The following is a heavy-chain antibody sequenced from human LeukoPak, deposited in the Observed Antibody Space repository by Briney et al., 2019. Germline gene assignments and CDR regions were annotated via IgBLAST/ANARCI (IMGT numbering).Heavy chain of an antibody. D-gene: IGHD3-10*01. CDR3: VRDQGATLVGGVTPHLDY. Sequence: GGSLRLSCAASGFTFSSYAMRWVRQAPGKGLEWVAIISYDGSDNYSADSVKGGFTISRDNSKNTLYLQMNSLRPGDTAVYYCVRDQGATLVGGVTPHLDYWGEGGLVSDSP. CDR1: GFTFSSYA. J-gene: IGHJ4*02. V-gene: IGHV3-30*04. CDR2: ISYDGSDN.